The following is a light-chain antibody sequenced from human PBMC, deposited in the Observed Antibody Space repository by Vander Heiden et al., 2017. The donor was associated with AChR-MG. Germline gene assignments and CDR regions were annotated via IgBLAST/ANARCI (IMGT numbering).Light chain of an antibody. CDR2: DDR. J-gene: IGLJ2*01. CDR3: QVWDSSSDHVI. V-gene: IGLV3-21*02. CDR1: NIGNKG. Sequence: SYVLTPPPSVSWAPGQTARITCGGHNIGNKGVHWYQQRPGQAPVLVVHDDRDRPSGIPERFSGSNSGNTATLTINRVEAGDEADYYCQVWDSSSDHVIFGGGTKLTVL.